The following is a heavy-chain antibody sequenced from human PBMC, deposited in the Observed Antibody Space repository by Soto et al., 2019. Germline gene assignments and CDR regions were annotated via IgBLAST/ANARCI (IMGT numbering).Heavy chain of an antibody. V-gene: IGHV3-9*01. CDR2: ISWNRGGI. CDR1: GFTFDDYA. CDR3: AKSPHDILIGSAFDY. Sequence: EVQLVESGGGLVQPDRSLRLSCAASGFTFDDYAMHWVRQGPGKGLEWVSGISWNRGGIGYADSVKGRFTISRDNAKNSLYLQMDRLRREDTAFYYCAKSPHDILIGSAFDYWGQGPLVTVSS. D-gene: IGHD3-9*01. J-gene: IGHJ4*02.